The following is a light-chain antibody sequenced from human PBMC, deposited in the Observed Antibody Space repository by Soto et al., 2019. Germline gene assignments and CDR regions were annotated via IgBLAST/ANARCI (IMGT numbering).Light chain of an antibody. J-gene: IGLJ1*01. CDR3: QSYDSSLSGLV. V-gene: IGLV1-40*01. CDR2: GNS. Sequence: QAVEAQPPSVSGAPGQRVTISCTGSSSNTGAGYDVHWYQQLPGTAPKLLIYGNSNRPSGVPDRFSGSKSGTSASLAITGLQAEDEADYYCQSYDSSLSGLVFGTGTKVTVL. CDR1: SSNTGAGYD.